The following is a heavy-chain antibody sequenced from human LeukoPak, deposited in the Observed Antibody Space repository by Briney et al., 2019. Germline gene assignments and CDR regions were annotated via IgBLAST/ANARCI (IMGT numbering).Heavy chain of an antibody. Sequence: GASVKVSCKASGYTFTSYYMHWVRQAPGQGLEWMGIINPSGGSTSYAQKFQGRVTMNRHMSTSTVYMELSSLRSEDTAVYYCARVSWEGVEYYYDSGGYYYFDYWGQGTLVTVSS. J-gene: IGHJ4*02. D-gene: IGHD3-22*01. V-gene: IGHV1-46*01. CDR1: GYTFTSYY. CDR3: ARVSWEGVEYYYDSGGYYYFDY. CDR2: INPSGGST.